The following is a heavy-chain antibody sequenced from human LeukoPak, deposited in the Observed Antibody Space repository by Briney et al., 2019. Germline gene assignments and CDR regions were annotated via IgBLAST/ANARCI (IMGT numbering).Heavy chain of an antibody. CDR2: ISGSGGST. V-gene: IGHV3-23*01. CDR1: GFTFSSYA. J-gene: IGHJ4*02. D-gene: IGHD1-26*01. CDR3: AKDRSRQYSGSYRGDFDY. Sequence: GGSLRLSCAASGFTFSSYAMSWVRQAPGKGLEWVSAISGSGGSTYYADSAKGRFTISRDNSKNTLYLQMNSLRAEDTAVYYCAKDRSRQYSGSYRGDFDYWGQGTLVTVSS.